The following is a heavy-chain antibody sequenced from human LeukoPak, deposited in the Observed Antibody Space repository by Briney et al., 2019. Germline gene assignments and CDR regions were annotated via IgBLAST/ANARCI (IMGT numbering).Heavy chain of an antibody. Sequence: SETLSLTCTVSGGSISSSSYYWGWIRQPPGKGLEWIGSIYYSGSTYYNPSLKSRVTISVDTSKNQFSLKLSSVTAADTAVYYCARLFYDDYVGYFDYWGQGTLVTVSS. CDR3: ARLFYDDYVGYFDY. CDR2: IYYSGST. D-gene: IGHD4-17*01. V-gene: IGHV4-39*01. J-gene: IGHJ4*02. CDR1: GGSISSSSYY.